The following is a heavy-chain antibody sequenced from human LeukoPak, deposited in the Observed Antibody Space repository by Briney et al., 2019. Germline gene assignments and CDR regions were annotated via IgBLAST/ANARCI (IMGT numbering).Heavy chain of an antibody. J-gene: IGHJ4*02. D-gene: IGHD1-26*01. CDR1: GFTFDDYT. V-gene: IGHV3-9*01. CDR2: ISWNSGSI. CDR3: AKGISGATAALDY. Sequence: PGGSLRLSCAASGFTFDDYTMHWVRQAPGKGLEWVSGISWNSGSIGYADSVKGRFTISRDNAKNSLYLQMNSLRPEDTALYSCAKGISGATAALDYWGQGTLVTVSS.